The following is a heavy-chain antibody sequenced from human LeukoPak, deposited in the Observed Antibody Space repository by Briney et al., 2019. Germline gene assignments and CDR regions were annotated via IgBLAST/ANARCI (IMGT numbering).Heavy chain of an antibody. J-gene: IGHJ5*02. V-gene: IGHV3-74*01. CDR3: ARDLLVRGVRFDP. CDR2: INSDGSSA. CDR1: GFTLSSFW. Sequence: GGSLRLSCVASGFTLSSFWMHWVRQAPGKWLVWVSRINSDGSSATYADSVKGRFTISRDNAKNTLYLQMNSLRAEDTAVYYCARDLLVRGVRFDPWGQGTQVTVSS. D-gene: IGHD3-10*01.